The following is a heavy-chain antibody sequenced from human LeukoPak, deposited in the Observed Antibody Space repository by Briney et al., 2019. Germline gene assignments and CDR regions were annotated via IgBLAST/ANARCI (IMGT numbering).Heavy chain of an antibody. V-gene: IGHV1-69*05. CDR1: GGTFSSYA. Sequence: GASVKVSCKASGGTFSSYAISWVRQAPGQGLEWMGGIIPIFGTANYAQKFQGRVTITTDESTSTAYMELSSLRSEDTAVYYCARDGSIAARPGGYFDYWGQGTLVTVSS. CDR3: ARDGSIAARPGGYFDY. D-gene: IGHD6-6*01. CDR2: IIPIFGTA. J-gene: IGHJ4*02.